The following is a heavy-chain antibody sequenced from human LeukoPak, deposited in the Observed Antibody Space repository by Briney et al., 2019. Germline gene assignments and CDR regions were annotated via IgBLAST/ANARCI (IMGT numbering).Heavy chain of an antibody. V-gene: IGHV1-69*13. J-gene: IGHJ4*02. Sequence: SVKFSCKASGGTFSSYAISWVRQAPGQGLEWMGGIIPIFGTANYAQKFQGRVTITADESTSTAYMELSSLRSEDTAVYYCARDPPEYCSSTSCPRGDDYWGQGTLVTVSS. D-gene: IGHD2-2*01. CDR2: IIPIFGTA. CDR1: GGTFSSYA. CDR3: ARDPPEYCSSTSCPRGDDY.